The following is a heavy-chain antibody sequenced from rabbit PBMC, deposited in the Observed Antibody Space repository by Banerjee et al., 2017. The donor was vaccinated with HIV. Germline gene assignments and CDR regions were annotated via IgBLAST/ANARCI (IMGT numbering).Heavy chain of an antibody. Sequence: QEQLEESGGDLVKPGASLTLTCKASGFSFSSGYYMCWVRQAPGKGLEWIGCIYTSSGGTWYASWAKGRFTISKTSSTTVTLQMTSLTAADTATYFCTRGDGDYTAYEEWGQGTLVTVS. J-gene: IGHJ3*01. V-gene: IGHV1S45*01. D-gene: IGHD2-1*01. CDR2: IYTSSGGT. CDR3: TRGDGDYTAYEE. CDR1: GFSFSSGYY.